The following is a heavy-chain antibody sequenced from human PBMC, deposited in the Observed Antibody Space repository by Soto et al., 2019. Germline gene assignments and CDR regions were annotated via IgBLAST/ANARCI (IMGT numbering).Heavy chain of an antibody. V-gene: IGHV3-49*03. CDR2: IRSKAYGGTT. J-gene: IGHJ4*02. CDR1: GFTFGDYA. Sequence: GGSLRLSCTASGFTFGDYAMSWFRQAPGKGLEWVGFIRSKAYGGTTEYAASVKGRFTISRDDSKSIAYLQMNSLKTEDTAVYYCTSSYLSDFDWLLSEGDYWGQGTLVTVSS. CDR3: TSSYLSDFDWLLSEGDY. D-gene: IGHD3-9*01.